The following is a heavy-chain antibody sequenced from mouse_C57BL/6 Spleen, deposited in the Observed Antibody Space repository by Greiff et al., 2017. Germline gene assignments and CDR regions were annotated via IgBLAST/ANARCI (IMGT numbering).Heavy chain of an antibody. CDR2: ISSGSSTI. Sequence: DVKLVESGGGLVKPGGSLKLSCAASGFTFSDYGMHWVRQAPEKGLEWVAYISSGSSTIYYADTVKGRFTISRDNAKNTLFLQMTSLRSEDTAMYYCARDYYWAMDYWGQGTSVTVSS. CDR3: ARDYYWAMDY. J-gene: IGHJ4*01. CDR1: GFTFSDYG. V-gene: IGHV5-17*01. D-gene: IGHD1-1*01.